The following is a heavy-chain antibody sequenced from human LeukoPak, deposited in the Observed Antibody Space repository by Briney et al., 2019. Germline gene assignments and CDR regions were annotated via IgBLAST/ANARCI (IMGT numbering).Heavy chain of an antibody. J-gene: IGHJ4*02. CDR3: ARHKDGGSWPLDH. D-gene: IGHD1-26*01. V-gene: IGHV4-59*08. CDR2: IHYTGRT. CDR1: GGSISGYY. Sequence: PSETLSLTCTVSGGSISGYYWSWIRQPPGKTLEWIAHIHYTGRTTYNPSLQSRVTMSLDTSRNQFSLKLNSVSATDTAVYYCARHKDGGSWPLDHWGPGTLVTVSS.